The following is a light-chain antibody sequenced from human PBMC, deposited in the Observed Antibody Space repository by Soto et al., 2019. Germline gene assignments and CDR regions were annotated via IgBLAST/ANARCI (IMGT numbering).Light chain of an antibody. Sequence: AIRMTQSPSSFSASTGARVTITCRASQGISSYLAWYQQKPGKAPKLLIYAASTLQSGFPSRFSGSGSGTDFTLTISCLQSEDFATYYCQQYYSYPWTFGQGTKVEIK. CDR3: QQYYSYPWT. V-gene: IGKV1-8*01. CDR2: AAS. J-gene: IGKJ1*01. CDR1: QGISSY.